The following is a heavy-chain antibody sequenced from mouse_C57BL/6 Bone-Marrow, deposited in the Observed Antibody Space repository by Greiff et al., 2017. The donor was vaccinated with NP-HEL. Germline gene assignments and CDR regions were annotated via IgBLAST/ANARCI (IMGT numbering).Heavy chain of an antibody. CDR3: ARSVGTTTAVYFDC. Sequence: QVQLQQPGAELVKPGASVKMSCKASGYTFTSYWITWVKQRPGQGLEWIGDIYPGSGSTNYNEKFKSKATLTVDTSSSTAYMQRSSLTSEDSAVYCCARSVGTTTAVYFDCWGQGTTLTVSS. J-gene: IGHJ2*01. D-gene: IGHD1-2*01. CDR1: GYTFTSYW. V-gene: IGHV1-55*01. CDR2: IYPGSGST.